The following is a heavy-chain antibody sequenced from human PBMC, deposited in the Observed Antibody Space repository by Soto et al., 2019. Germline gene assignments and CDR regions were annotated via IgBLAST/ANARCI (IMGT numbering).Heavy chain of an antibody. D-gene: IGHD2-15*01. CDR1: GFTFGDSY. Sequence: QVQLVESGGGLVPPGGSLRLSCAGSGFTFGDSYMSWIRQAPGKGLEWLSYISPGSRYPAYADSVKGRFTISRDNAKRSLYLQIMSLTAEDTAIYYCLRGGGGGLFDPWGQGTMVTFSS. CDR2: ISPGSRYP. J-gene: IGHJ5*02. V-gene: IGHV3-11*06. CDR3: LRGGGGGLFDP.